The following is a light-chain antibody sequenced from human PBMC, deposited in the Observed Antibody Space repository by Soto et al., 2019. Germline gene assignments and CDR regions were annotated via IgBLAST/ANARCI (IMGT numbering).Light chain of an antibody. V-gene: IGKV1-39*01. CDR3: QQSYSTPPT. Sequence: DIPMTQSPSSLSASVGEGVTITCRASQSISSYLNWYQQKPGKAPKLLIYAASSLQSGVPSRFSGSGSGTDFTLTISSLQPEDFATYYCQQSYSTPPTFGQGTKVEI. CDR2: AAS. CDR1: QSISSY. J-gene: IGKJ1*01.